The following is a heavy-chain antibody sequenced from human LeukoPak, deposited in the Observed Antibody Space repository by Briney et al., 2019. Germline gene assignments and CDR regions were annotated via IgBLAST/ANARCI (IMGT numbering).Heavy chain of an antibody. D-gene: IGHD6-13*01. CDR1: GGSINTFY. J-gene: IGHJ6*03. CDR3: ARTYSSSWTDYYYYYMDV. Sequence: PSETRSLTCTVSGGSINTFYWSWIRQPAGKGLEWIGRIYSRGSTNYNPSLKSRVTMSVDPSKNQFSLKLSSVTAADTAVYYCARTYSSSWTDYYYYYMDVWGKGTTVTVSS. CDR2: IYSRGST. V-gene: IGHV4-4*07.